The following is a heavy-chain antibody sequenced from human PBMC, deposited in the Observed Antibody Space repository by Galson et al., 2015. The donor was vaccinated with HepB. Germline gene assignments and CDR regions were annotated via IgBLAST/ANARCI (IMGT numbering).Heavy chain of an antibody. D-gene: IGHD4-23*01. CDR3: AKVVYRGYYSYYYGMDV. J-gene: IGHJ6*02. CDR2: IKDDGTAK. CDR1: GFTFSSYW. V-gene: IGHV3-7*01. Sequence: SLRLSCAASGFTFSSYWMSWVRQAPGKGLEWVANIKDDGTAKYSVDSVKGRFTIPRDNSKNTLYLQMNSLRAEDTAVYSCAKVVYRGYYSYYYGMDVWGQGTTVTVSS.